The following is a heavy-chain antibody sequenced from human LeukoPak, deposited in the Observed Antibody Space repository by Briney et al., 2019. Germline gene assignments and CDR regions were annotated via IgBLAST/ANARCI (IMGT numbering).Heavy chain of an antibody. Sequence: ASVKVSCKASGYTFTGYYMHWVRQAPGQGLEWMGWINPNSGGTNYAQKFQGRVTMTRDTSISTAYMELSRLRSDDTAVYYCARGPPFVVVTATQGGDYWGRGPLVTVSS. CDR3: ARGPPFVVVTATQGGDY. CDR1: GYTFTGYY. V-gene: IGHV1-2*02. J-gene: IGHJ4*02. CDR2: INPNSGGT. D-gene: IGHD2-21*02.